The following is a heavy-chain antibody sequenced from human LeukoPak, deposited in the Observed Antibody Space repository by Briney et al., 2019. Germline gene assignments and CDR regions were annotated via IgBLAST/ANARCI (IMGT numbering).Heavy chain of an antibody. CDR1: GFTFDDYG. Sequence: GGSLRLSCAASGFTFDDYGLSWVRQAPGKGLEWVANIKQDGSEKYYVDSVKGRFTISRDNAKNSLYLQMNSLRAEDTAVYYCAREVSSSWFYHDAFDIWGQGTMVTVSS. CDR3: AREVSSSWFYHDAFDI. CDR2: IKQDGSEK. D-gene: IGHD6-13*01. V-gene: IGHV3-7*01. J-gene: IGHJ3*02.